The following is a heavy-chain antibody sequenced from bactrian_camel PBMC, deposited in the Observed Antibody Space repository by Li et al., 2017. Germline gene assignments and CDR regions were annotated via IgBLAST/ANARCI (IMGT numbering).Heavy chain of an antibody. J-gene: IGHJ6*01. CDR3: AIEGPQTLPTMWLQTSGCPPP. V-gene: IGHV3S53*01. D-gene: IGHD4*01. Sequence: HVQLVESGGGSVQAGGSLRLSCAASGYDFHCRYDMSWYRQAPGKEREFVSGIDSDGSTRYADSVKGRFTISQDNAKTTVYLQMNSLKPEDTATYYCAIEGPQTLPTMWLQTSGCPPPWGQGTQVTVS. CDR1: GYDFHCRYD. CDR2: IDSDGST.